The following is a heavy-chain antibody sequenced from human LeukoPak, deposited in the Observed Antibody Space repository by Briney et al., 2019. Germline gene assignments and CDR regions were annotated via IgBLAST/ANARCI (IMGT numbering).Heavy chain of an antibody. CDR2: ISWNSGSI. J-gene: IGHJ4*02. CDR3: AREDHYGSGFDY. Sequence: PGGSLRLSCAASGFTFDDYAMHWVRQAPGKGLEWVSGISWNSGSIGYADSVKGRFTISRDNSKNTLYLQMNSLRAEDTAVYYCAREDHYGSGFDYWGQGTLVTASS. V-gene: IGHV3-9*01. CDR1: GFTFDDYA. D-gene: IGHD3-10*01.